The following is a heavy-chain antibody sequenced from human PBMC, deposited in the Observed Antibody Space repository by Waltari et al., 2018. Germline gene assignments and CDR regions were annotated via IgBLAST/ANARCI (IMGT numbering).Heavy chain of an antibody. Sequence: QVQLQESGPGLVKPSETLSLTCTVSGGSISSHSWSWIRQPPGKGLEWLGCIHYSGSTNYNTSLKSRVTISVDTYKNQFSLKLSSVTAADTAVYYWARGDGGPHYDILTGYYGWFDPWGQGTLVTVSS. J-gene: IGHJ5*02. V-gene: IGHV4-59*11. CDR3: ARGDGGPHYDILTGYYGWFDP. CDR2: IHYSGST. D-gene: IGHD3-9*01. CDR1: GGSISSHS.